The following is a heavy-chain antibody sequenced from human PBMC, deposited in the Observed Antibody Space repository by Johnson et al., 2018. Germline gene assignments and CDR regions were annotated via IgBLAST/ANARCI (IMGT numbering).Heavy chain of an antibody. D-gene: IGHD3-10*01. CDR2: ISGSGGST. Sequence: VQLVQSGGGVVQPGRSLRLPCAASGFTFSSYAMHWVRQAPGKGLEWVSAISGSGGSTYSADSVKGRFTISRDNSKNTLYLQMNRLRAEDTAVYYCARADGDDAFDIWGQGTMVTVSS. CDR3: ARADGDDAFDI. J-gene: IGHJ3*02. CDR1: GFTFSSYA. V-gene: IGHV3-23*04.